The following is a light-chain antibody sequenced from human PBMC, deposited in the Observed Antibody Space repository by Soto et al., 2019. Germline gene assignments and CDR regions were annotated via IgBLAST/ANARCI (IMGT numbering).Light chain of an antibody. J-gene: IGLJ2*01. CDR2: DVT. V-gene: IGLV2-14*01. CDR1: SSDIGDYDY. Sequence: QSVLTQPASVSGSPGQSITISCTGTSSDIGDYDYVSWYQHLPGKAPKLLIFDVTHRPSGVSDRFSGSKSGNTASLTISGVRPADEADYSCCSYTDIAIDVVFGGGTKLTVL. CDR3: CSYTDIAIDVV.